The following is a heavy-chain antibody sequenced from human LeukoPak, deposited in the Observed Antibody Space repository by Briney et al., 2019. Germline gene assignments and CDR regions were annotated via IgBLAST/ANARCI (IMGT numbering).Heavy chain of an antibody. V-gene: IGHV3-23*03. CDR1: GFTFRSHA. Sequence: GGSLRLSCVGSGFTFRSHAMSWVRQAPEKGLEFVSGIYEDGSTTYYADSVKGRFSIPRDNSKNTLYLQMDSLRGEDTAVYYCAKDFRIGYSAHFDYWGQGALVTVSS. J-gene: IGHJ4*02. D-gene: IGHD2-21*01. CDR3: AKDFRIGYSAHFDY. CDR2: IYEDGSTT.